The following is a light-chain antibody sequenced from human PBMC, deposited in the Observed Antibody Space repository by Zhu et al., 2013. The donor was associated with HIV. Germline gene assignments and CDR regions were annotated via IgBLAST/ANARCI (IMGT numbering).Light chain of an antibody. CDR3: QQYYSIPYS. V-gene: IGKV1-9*01. CDR2: GAS. CDR1: QGINSY. Sequence: DIQLTQSPSFLSASVEDTVRITCRASQGINSYLAWYQQKPGRAPKLLIYGASTLHSGVPLRFRGTGSGTEFALIIDSLHSEDVALYYCQQYYSIPYSFGQGTKVEV. J-gene: IGKJ2*03.